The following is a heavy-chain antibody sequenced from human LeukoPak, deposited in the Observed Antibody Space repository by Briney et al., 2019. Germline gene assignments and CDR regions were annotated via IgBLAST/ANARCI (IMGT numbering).Heavy chain of an antibody. J-gene: IGHJ4*02. CDR2: IYYSGST. CDR1: GVSVSSGNYY. CDR3: ARGLYYSGSQILDY. Sequence: SETLSLTCTVSGVSVSSGNYYWSWIRQPPGKGLEWIGYIYYSGSTNYNPSLKSRVTILVDTSKNQFSLKLSSVTAADTAVYYCARGLYYSGSQILDYWGQGTLVTVSS. V-gene: IGHV4-61*01. D-gene: IGHD1-26*01.